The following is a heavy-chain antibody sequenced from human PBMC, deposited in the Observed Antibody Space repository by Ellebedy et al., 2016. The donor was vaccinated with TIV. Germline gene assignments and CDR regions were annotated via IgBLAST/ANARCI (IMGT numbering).Heavy chain of an antibody. Sequence: PGGSLRLSCAASGFTFSSYGMHWVRQAPGKGLEWVAVIWYDGSNKYYADSVKGRFTISRDNSKNTLYLQMNSLRAEDTAVYYCARGPLAYCGGDCGRAFDIWGQGTMVTVSS. D-gene: IGHD2-21*02. V-gene: IGHV3-33*01. CDR2: IWYDGSNK. CDR1: GFTFSSYG. CDR3: ARGPLAYCGGDCGRAFDI. J-gene: IGHJ3*02.